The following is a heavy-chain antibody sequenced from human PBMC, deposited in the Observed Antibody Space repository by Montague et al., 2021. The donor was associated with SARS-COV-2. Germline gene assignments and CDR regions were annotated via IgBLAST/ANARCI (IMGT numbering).Heavy chain of an antibody. D-gene: IGHD6-19*01. Sequence: SETLSLTCTVSGGSISSSSYYWAWLRQPPGKGLEWIGCIYYRGSTYYNPYLKSPVFISVATSRNQLALTPTSVTAAATAVYYCATQEDPSGWIPGPFDFWGQGTLLSVSS. CDR3: ATQEDPSGWIPGPFDF. V-gene: IGHV4-39*01. CDR1: GGSISSSSYY. J-gene: IGHJ4*02. CDR2: IYYRGST.